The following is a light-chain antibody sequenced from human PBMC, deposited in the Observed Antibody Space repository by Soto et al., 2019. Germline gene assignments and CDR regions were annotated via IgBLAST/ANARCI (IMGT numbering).Light chain of an antibody. V-gene: IGKV3-15*01. CDR2: DAS. CDR1: QSISAN. J-gene: IGKJ1*01. Sequence: DIEMTESPATLSASVGDGGTITCRASQSISANLAWYQQNPGQAPKLLIYDASNRASGIPARFSGSGSGTDFTLTISSLQSEDFAAYYCQQYNNYPWTFGQGTKVDIK. CDR3: QQYNNYPWT.